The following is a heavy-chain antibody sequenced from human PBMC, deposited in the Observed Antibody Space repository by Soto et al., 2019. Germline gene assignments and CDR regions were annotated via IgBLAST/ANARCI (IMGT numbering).Heavy chain of an antibody. J-gene: IGHJ2*01. D-gene: IGHD6-19*01. V-gene: IGHV4-28*01. CDR2: VYYSGST. CDR3: ARKFRDSSGWYVHWYFDL. CDR1: GYSISSSNW. Sequence: QVQLQESGPGLVKPSDTLSLTCAVSGYSISSSNWWGWIRQPPGKGLEWIGYVYYSGSTYYNPSLKSRVTMSVDTSKNQFSLKLSSVTAVDTAVYYCARKFRDSSGWYVHWYFDLWGRGTLVTVSS.